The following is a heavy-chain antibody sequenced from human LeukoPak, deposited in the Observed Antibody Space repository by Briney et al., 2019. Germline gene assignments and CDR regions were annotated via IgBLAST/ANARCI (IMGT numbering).Heavy chain of an antibody. CDR1: GFSLSTSGVG. J-gene: IGHJ4*02. CDR2: IYWDDDK. V-gene: IGHV2-5*02. Sequence: SGPTLVHPTQTLTLTCTFSGFSLSTSGVGVGWIRQPPGKALEWLALIYWDDDKRYSPSLKSRLTITKDTSKNQVVLTMTNMDPVDTATYYCAHTRITVAGKGFDYWGQGTLVTVSS. D-gene: IGHD6-19*01. CDR3: AHTRITVAGKGFDY.